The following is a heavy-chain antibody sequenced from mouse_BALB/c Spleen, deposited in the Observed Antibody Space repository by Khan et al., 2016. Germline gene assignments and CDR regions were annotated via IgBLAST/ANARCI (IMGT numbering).Heavy chain of an antibody. CDR3: GRSSTWDAFAY. Sequence: QLEESGPGLVKPSQSLSLTCSVTGYSITSDYAWNWIRQFPGNKLEWMGFISYSGSTSYNPSLKSRISITRDTSKNQFFLPLNSLTTEATWRYYCGRSSTWDAFAYWRQGTLVTVSA. CDR2: ISYSGST. V-gene: IGHV3-2*02. D-gene: IGHD4-1*01. J-gene: IGHJ3*01. CDR1: GYSITSDYA.